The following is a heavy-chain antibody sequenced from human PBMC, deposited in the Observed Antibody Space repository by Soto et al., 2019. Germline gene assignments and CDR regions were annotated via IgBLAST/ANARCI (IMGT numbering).Heavy chain of an antibody. CDR1: GFTVSSNY. CDR2: TYSGGTT. J-gene: IGHJ3*02. Sequence: EVQLVESGGGLIQPGGSLRLSCAASGFTVSSNYMSWVRQAPGKGLEWVSITYSGGTTDYADSVKGRFTISRDNSKITLYLQMNSLRAEDTAVYYCARSTSVGGPLDAFDIWGQGTMVTVSS. D-gene: IGHD6-19*01. CDR3: ARSTSVGGPLDAFDI. V-gene: IGHV3-53*01.